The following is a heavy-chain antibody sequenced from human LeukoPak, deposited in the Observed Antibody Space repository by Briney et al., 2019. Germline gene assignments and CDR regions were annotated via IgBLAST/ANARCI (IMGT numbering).Heavy chain of an antibody. Sequence: PGGSLRLSCAASGFTFSSYEMNWVRQAPGKGLEWVSYISSSGSTIYYADSVKGRFTISRDNAKNSLYLQMNSLRAEDTAVYYCAREPPSFTPQHYSSSWYWGGYYYGMDVWGQGTTVTVSS. J-gene: IGHJ6*02. D-gene: IGHD6-13*01. V-gene: IGHV3-48*03. CDR1: GFTFSSYE. CDR2: ISSSGSTI. CDR3: AREPPSFTPQHYSSSWYWGGYYYGMDV.